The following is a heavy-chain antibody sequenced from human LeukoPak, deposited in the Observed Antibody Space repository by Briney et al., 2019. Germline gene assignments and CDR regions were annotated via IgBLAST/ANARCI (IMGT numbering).Heavy chain of an antibody. CDR2: VSAYNGNT. Sequence: AASVKVSCKASGYDFPSYGISWVRQAPGQGLEWMGWVSAYNGNTNYAQKLQDRVTMTTDTSTSTGYVELRSLRSDDTAVYYCASGGHTSGSRAFDIWGQGTMVTVSS. J-gene: IGHJ3*02. CDR3: ASGGHTSGSRAFDI. CDR1: GYDFPSYG. D-gene: IGHD6-19*01. V-gene: IGHV1-18*01.